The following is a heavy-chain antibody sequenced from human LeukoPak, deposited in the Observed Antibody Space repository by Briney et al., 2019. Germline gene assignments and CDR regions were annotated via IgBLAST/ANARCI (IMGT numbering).Heavy chain of an antibody. CDR2: ISANNGDT. D-gene: IGHD1-26*01. CDR3: ARESHVTREDS. J-gene: IGHJ4*02. V-gene: IGHV1-18*01. CDR1: GYTFTSYG. Sequence: ASEKVSCKASGYTFTSYGISWVRQAPGQGLEWVGWISANNGDTDYAQKFQARVTMTTDTSTSTAYMELRSLRSDDTAVYYCARESHVTREDSWGQGTLVIVSS.